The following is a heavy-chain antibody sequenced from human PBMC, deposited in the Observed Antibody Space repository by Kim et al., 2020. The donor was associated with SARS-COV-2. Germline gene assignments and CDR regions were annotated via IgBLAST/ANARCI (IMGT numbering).Heavy chain of an antibody. V-gene: IGHV4-34*01. CDR1: GGSFSGYY. J-gene: IGHJ6*03. CDR2: INHSGST. Sequence: SETLSLTCAVYGGSFSGYYWSWIRQPPGKGLEWIGEINHSGSTNYNPSLKSRVTISVDTSKNQFSLKLSSVTAADTAVYYCARGRGTMVQGVISLYYYYYMDVWGKGTTVTVSS. D-gene: IGHD3-10*01. CDR3: ARGRGTMVQGVISLYYYYYMDV.